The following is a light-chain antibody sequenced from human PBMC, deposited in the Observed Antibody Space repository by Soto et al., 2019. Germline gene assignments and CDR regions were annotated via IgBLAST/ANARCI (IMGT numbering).Light chain of an antibody. Sequence: SYVLTQPPSVSVAPGQTARITCGGNNIGGKSVHWFQQKPGQAPVLVVSDDSDRPSGIPERFSGSKSGNTASLTVSGLQAADEADYFCKSYAGSNTYVFGSGTKLTVL. CDR3: KSYAGSNTYV. J-gene: IGLJ1*01. CDR1: NIGGKS. V-gene: IGLV3-21*02. CDR2: DDS.